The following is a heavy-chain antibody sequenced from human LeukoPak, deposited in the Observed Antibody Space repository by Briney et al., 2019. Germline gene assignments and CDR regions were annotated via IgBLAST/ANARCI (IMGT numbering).Heavy chain of an antibody. Sequence: SETLSLTCAVYGGSFSGYYWSWIRQPPGKGLEWIGEINHSGSTNYNPSLKSRVTISVDTSKNQFSLKLSSVTAADTAVYYCARDRRTTVIPYYYYYYGMDVWGQGTTVTVSS. D-gene: IGHD4-17*01. CDR1: GGSFSGYY. CDR2: INHSGST. V-gene: IGHV4-34*01. J-gene: IGHJ6*02. CDR3: ARDRRTTVIPYYYYYYGMDV.